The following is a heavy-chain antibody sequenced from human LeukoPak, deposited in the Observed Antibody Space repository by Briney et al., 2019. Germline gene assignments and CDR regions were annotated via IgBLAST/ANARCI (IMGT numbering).Heavy chain of an antibody. Sequence: SGGSLRLSCAASGFTFNSYAMSWVRQAPGKGLEWVSGISGSDGHTYYADSVKGRFTVSRDNSKNTLYLQMNSLRAEDTAVYYCAKGPPSTMIVVVTRPKYFQHWGQGTLVTVSS. CDR2: ISGSDGHT. D-gene: IGHD3-22*01. V-gene: IGHV3-23*01. J-gene: IGHJ1*01. CDR1: GFTFNSYA. CDR3: AKGPPSTMIVVVTRPKYFQH.